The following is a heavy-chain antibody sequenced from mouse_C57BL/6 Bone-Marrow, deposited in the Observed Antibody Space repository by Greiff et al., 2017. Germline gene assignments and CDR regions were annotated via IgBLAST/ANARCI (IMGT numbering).Heavy chain of an antibody. V-gene: IGHV1-4*01. CDR1: GYTFTSYT. CDR2: INPSSGYT. J-gene: IGHJ3*01. CDR3: ERGGKLRRSWFAY. D-gene: IGHD3-2*02. Sequence: VQGVEPGAELARPGASVKMSCKASGYTFTSYTMHWVKQRPGQGLEWIGYINPSSGYTKYNQKFKDKATLTVDKSSSPAYMQLSSLTSEDSAVYCCERGGKLRRSWFAYWGQGTLVTVSA.